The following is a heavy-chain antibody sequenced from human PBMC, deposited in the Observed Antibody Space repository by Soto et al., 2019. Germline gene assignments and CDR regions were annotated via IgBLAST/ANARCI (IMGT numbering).Heavy chain of an antibody. D-gene: IGHD3-9*01. V-gene: IGHV5-51*01. J-gene: IGHJ4*02. CDR3: AGVNDDILTGSYYFDY. CDR1: GYSFTSYW. Sequence: GESLKISCKGSGYSFTSYWIGWVRQMPGKGLEWMGIIYPGDSDTRYSPSFQGQVTISADKSISTAYLQWSSLKASDTAMYYCAGVNDDILTGSYYFDYWGQGTQVTVSS. CDR2: IYPGDSDT.